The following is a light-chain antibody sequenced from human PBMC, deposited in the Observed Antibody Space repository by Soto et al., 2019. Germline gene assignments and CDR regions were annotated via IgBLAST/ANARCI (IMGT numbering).Light chain of an antibody. CDR3: QQFYSYPLT. V-gene: IGKV1-9*01. CDR1: QGISSS. J-gene: IGKJ4*01. Sequence: DIQLTQSPSFLSASVGDRVTITCRASQGISSSLAWYQQKPGKAPKLLIYAASTLHSGVPSRFSGSGSGTEFTLTISSLQPEDFATYYCQQFYSYPLTFGGGTMVEIK. CDR2: AAS.